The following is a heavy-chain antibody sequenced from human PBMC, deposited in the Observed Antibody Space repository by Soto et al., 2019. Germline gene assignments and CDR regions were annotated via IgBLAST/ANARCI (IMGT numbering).Heavy chain of an antibody. CDR1: GFTFSHYE. V-gene: IGHV3-48*03. CDR3: ARVKYCSSTSCYLRWNNWVFDL. CDR2: ISNGGSTI. J-gene: IGHJ2*01. Sequence: EVQLVESGGGLVQPGGSLRLSCEASGFTFSHYEINWVRQAPGQGLEWISYISNGGSTIYYADSVKGRFTISRDDAKNSLYLQMNSLRAEDTAVYSCARVKYCSSTSCYLRWNNWVFDLWGRGTRVTVSS. D-gene: IGHD2-2*01.